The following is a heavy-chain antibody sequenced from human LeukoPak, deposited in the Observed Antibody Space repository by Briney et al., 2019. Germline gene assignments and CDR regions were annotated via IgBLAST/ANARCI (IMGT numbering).Heavy chain of an antibody. D-gene: IGHD3-10*01. Sequence: SVKVFCKASGGTFSSYAISWVRQAPGQGLGWMGGIIPIFGTANYAQKFQGRVKITADESTSTAYMELSSPRSEDTAVYYCARGGSVTSATSFDYWGQGTLVTVSS. J-gene: IGHJ4*02. V-gene: IGHV1-69*13. CDR2: IIPIFGTA. CDR3: ARGGSVTSATSFDY. CDR1: GGTFSSYA.